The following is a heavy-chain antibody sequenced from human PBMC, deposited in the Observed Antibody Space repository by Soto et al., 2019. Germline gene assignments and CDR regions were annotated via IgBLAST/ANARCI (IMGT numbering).Heavy chain of an antibody. V-gene: IGHV4-34*01. J-gene: IGHJ6*01. D-gene: IGHD3-3*01. Sequence: SGTXSVSCSFYVGSGNVYYWILIRHPPGKGLEWIGEINHTGGTHYNPSLKSRVTMSVDTSKNQFSLRLSSVNAADTAIYYCETSIKVFGLMLNPLETWGQGPHVNLYYG. CDR1: VGSGNVYY. CDR2: INHTGGT. CDR3: ETSIKVFGLMLNPLETWGQGPHVNLYYG.